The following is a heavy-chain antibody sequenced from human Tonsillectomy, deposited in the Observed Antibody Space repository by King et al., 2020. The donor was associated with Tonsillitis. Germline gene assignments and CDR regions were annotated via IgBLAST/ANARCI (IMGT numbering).Heavy chain of an antibody. D-gene: IGHD5-24*01. V-gene: IGHV3-9*01. Sequence: VQLVESGGGLVQPGRSLRLSCAASGFTFDDYAMHWVRQAPGKGLEWVSSISWNSGSIGYADSVQGRFTISRDNAKSSLYLQMNSLRPEDTALYYCAKDLDRDGHFFFAYWGQGTLVPVSS. J-gene: IGHJ4*02. CDR3: AKDLDRDGHFFFAY. CDR2: ISWNSGSI. CDR1: GFTFDDYA.